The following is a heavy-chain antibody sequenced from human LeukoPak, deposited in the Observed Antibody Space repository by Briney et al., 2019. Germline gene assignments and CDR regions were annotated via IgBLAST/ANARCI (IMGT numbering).Heavy chain of an antibody. J-gene: IGHJ4*02. Sequence: KASETLSLTCTVSGGSISSYYWSWIRQPPGKGLEWIGYIYYSGSTNYNPSLKSRVTISVDTSKNQFSLKLSSVTAADTAVYYCARDSGYSNCVDYWGQVTLVTVSS. CDR3: ARDSGYSNCVDY. CDR1: GGSISSYY. CDR2: IYYSGST. V-gene: IGHV4-59*01. D-gene: IGHD4-11*01.